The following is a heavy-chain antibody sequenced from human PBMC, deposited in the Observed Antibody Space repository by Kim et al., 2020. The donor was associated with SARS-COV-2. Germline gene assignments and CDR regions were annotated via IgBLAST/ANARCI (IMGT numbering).Heavy chain of an antibody. CDR1: GGTFSSYA. CDR2: IIPIFGTA. CDR3: ARAWGGNPYFDY. D-gene: IGHD2-15*01. V-gene: IGHV1-69*13. J-gene: IGHJ4*02. Sequence: SVKVSCKASGGTFSSYAISWVRQAPGQGLEWMGGIIPIFGTANYAQKFQSRVTITADESTSTAYMELSSLRSEDTAVYYCARAWGGNPYFDYWGQGTLVTVSS.